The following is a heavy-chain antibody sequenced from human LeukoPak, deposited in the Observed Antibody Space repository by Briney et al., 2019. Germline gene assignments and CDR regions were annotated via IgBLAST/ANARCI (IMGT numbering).Heavy chain of an antibody. Sequence: SETLSLTCTVSGGPISSYYWSWMRQPPGKALEGIGYIYTSGSTNYYPSLKSRVAISVDASKNQFSLKLSSVTGADTAVYYCARQCSSTSCPFDYWGQGTLVTVSS. CDR3: ARQCSSTSCPFDY. CDR2: IYTSGST. J-gene: IGHJ4*02. D-gene: IGHD2-2*01. V-gene: IGHV4-4*09. CDR1: GGPISSYY.